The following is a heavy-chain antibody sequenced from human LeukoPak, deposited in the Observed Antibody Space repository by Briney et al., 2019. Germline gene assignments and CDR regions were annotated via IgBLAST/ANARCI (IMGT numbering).Heavy chain of an antibody. CDR1: GFTFSSSA. J-gene: IGHJ4*02. CDR3: AKDSGYCGGDCYSFFDY. V-gene: IGHV3-23*01. Sequence: PGGSLRLSCAASGFTFSSSAISWVRQAPGKGLEWVSTISAGGGRAYYADSVKGRFTMSRDNPENTLYLQMNSLRAEDTAVYYCAKDSGYCGGDCYSFFDYWGQGTLVTVSS. D-gene: IGHD2-21*01. CDR2: ISAGGGRA.